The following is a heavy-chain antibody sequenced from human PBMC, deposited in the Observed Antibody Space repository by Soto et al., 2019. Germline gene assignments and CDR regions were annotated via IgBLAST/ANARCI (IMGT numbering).Heavy chain of an antibody. V-gene: IGHV3-30-3*01. CDR3: ARAMDAAMASKDNWFDP. D-gene: IGHD5-18*01. J-gene: IGHJ5*02. CDR1: GFTFRSYH. Sequence: QVQLVESGGGVVQPGRSLRLSCAASGFTFRSYHMHWVRQAPGKGLEWVASISYDENNKYYTDSVKGRFTISRDNSKNXXYLQMNRLRDEDTAVYYCARAMDAAMASKDNWFDPWGQGTLVTVSS. CDR2: ISYDENNK.